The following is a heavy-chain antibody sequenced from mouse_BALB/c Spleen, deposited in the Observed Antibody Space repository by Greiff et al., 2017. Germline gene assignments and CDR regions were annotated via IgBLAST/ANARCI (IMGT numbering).Heavy chain of an antibody. CDR3: TRRGIYYGNPDCYFDV. V-gene: IGHV1S127*01. CDR1: GYTFTSYW. Sequence: QVQLQQPGAELVKPGASVKMSCKASGYTFTSYWMHWVKQRPGQGLEWIGVIDPSDSYTSYNQKFKGKATLTVDTSSSTAYMQLSSLTSEDSAVYYCTRRGIYYGNPDCYFDVWGAGTTVTVSS. CDR2: IDPSDSYT. D-gene: IGHD2-1*01. J-gene: IGHJ1*01.